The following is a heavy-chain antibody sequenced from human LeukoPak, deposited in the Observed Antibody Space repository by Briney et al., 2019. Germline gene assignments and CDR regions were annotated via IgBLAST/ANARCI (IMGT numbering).Heavy chain of an antibody. V-gene: IGHV3-21*01. CDR1: GFTFSSYS. D-gene: IGHD3-22*01. Sequence: SGGSLRLSCAASGFTFSSYSMNWVRQAPGKGLEWVSSISSSSSYIYYADSVKGRFTISRDNAKNSLYLQMNSLRAEDTAVYYCARDLVIYDSSGYYYFDYWGQGTLVTVSS. CDR2: ISSSSSYI. CDR3: ARDLVIYDSSGYYYFDY. J-gene: IGHJ4*02.